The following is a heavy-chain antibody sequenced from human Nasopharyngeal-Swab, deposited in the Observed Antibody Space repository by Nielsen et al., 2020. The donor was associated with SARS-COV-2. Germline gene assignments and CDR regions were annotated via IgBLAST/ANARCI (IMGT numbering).Heavy chain of an antibody. CDR3: ARERLDVDWFDP. CDR2: TYYRSKWYN. D-gene: IGHD3-16*01. J-gene: IGHJ5*02. V-gene: IGHV6-1*01. Sequence: WIRQSPSRGLEWLGRTYYRSKWYNDYAVSVKSRITINPDTSKNQFSLELNSVTPEDTAVYYCARERLDVDWFDPWGQETLVTVSS.